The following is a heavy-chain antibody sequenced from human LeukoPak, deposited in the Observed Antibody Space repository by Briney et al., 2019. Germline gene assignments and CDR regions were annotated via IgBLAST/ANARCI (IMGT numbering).Heavy chain of an antibody. Sequence: SVKVSCKASGGTFSSYAISWVRQAPGQGLEWMGGIIPIFGTANYAQKFQGRVTITADESTSTAYMELSSLRSEDTAVYYCARDSPYGSGSLDYWGQGTLVTVSS. CDR2: IIPIFGTA. CDR3: ARDSPYGSGSLDY. J-gene: IGHJ4*02. V-gene: IGHV1-69*01. D-gene: IGHD3-10*01. CDR1: GGTFSSYA.